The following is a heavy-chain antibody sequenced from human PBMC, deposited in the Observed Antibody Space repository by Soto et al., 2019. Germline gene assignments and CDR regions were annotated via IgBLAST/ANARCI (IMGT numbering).Heavy chain of an antibody. D-gene: IGHD2-21*02. CDR3: ARAHSCRGVVTALIDY. V-gene: IGHV4-30-2*01. CDR2: IYHSGST. J-gene: IGHJ4*02. Sequence: PSETLSLTCAVSGGSISSGGYSWSWIRQPPGKGLEWIGYIYHSGSTYYNPSLKSRVTISVDRSKNQFSLKLSSVTAADTAVYYCARAHSCRGVVTALIDYWGQGTLVTVSS. CDR1: GGSISSGGYS.